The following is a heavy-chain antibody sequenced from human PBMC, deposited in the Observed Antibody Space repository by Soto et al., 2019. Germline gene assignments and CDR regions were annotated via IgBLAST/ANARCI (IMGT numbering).Heavy chain of an antibody. D-gene: IGHD3-9*01. CDR2: IYYSGST. Sequence: SETLSLTCTVSGGSISSYYWSWIRQPPGKGLEWIGYIYYSGSTNYNPSRKSRGRRSVGTSKNQSSLKMSSENAGDTAVYYCARHYYDILAGYSYVGWFDPWGQGTLVTVSS. V-gene: IGHV4-59*08. CDR1: GGSISSYY. CDR3: ARHYYDILAGYSYVGWFDP. J-gene: IGHJ5*02.